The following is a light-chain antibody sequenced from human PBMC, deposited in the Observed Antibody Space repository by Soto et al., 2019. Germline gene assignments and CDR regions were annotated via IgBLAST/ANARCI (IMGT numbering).Light chain of an antibody. Sequence: ESVLTRSPGTLSLSPGERATLSCRASQSVTSSYLAWYQQKPGQAPRLLIYGASSRATGIPDRFSGSGAGTGFTLTISRLEPEDFAVYYCQQYGSSPRTFGQGTKVEIK. J-gene: IGKJ1*01. CDR2: GAS. CDR3: QQYGSSPRT. CDR1: QSVTSSY. V-gene: IGKV3-20*01.